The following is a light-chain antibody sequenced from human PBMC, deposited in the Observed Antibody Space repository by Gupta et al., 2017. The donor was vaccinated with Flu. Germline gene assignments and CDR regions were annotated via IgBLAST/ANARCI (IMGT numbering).Light chain of an antibody. Sequence: SSVLTQPPSVSVAPGQTARITCGKNSIGSTSVHWYQQKPGKAPVVVVYDYSDRPSGIPERFSGSNSGNTATLTISRVEAGDEADYYCQVWLASSDHWVFGGGTKLTVL. CDR2: DYS. V-gene: IGLV3-21*02. J-gene: IGLJ3*02. CDR1: SIGSTS. CDR3: QVWLASSDHWV.